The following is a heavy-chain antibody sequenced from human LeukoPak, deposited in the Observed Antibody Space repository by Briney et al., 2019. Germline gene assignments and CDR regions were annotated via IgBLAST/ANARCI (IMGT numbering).Heavy chain of an antibody. Sequence: GASVKLSCKASGYSFTNYLIHWTRQAPAQGLEWLGIINPSSGDTSYAQHFQDRVTISRDTSTTTVYMELSSLRSEDTAVYYCVRELSGGTFDYWGQGTLVTVSS. CDR2: INPSSGDT. CDR3: VRELSGGTFDY. CDR1: GYSFTNYL. J-gene: IGHJ4*02. V-gene: IGHV1-46*01. D-gene: IGHD3-10*01.